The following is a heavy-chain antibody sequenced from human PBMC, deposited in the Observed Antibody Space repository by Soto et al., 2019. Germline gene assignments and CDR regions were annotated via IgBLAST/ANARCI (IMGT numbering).Heavy chain of an antibody. D-gene: IGHD2-15*01. Sequence: SETLSLTCTVSGGSISSGGYYWSWIRQHPGKGLEWIGYIYYSGSTYYNPSLKSRVTISVDTSKNQFSLKLSSVTAADTAVYYCARDPGYCSGGSCYPDSGFDPWGQGTLVTVSS. CDR1: GGSISSGGYY. V-gene: IGHV4-31*03. J-gene: IGHJ5*02. CDR2: IYYSGST. CDR3: ARDPGYCSGGSCYPDSGFDP.